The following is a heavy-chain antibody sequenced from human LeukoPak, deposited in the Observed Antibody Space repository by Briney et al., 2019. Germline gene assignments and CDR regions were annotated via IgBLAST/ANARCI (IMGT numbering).Heavy chain of an antibody. J-gene: IGHJ5*02. CDR3: ARALVPHYYGSGSLNWFDP. CDR2: IYYSGST. Sequence: SETLSLTCTVSGGSISSYYWSWIRQPPGKGLEWIGYIYYSGSTNYNPSLKSRVTISVDTSKNQFSLKLSSVTAADTAVYYCARALVPHYYGSGSLNWFDPWGQGTLVTVSS. V-gene: IGHV4-59*01. CDR1: GGSISSYY. D-gene: IGHD3-10*01.